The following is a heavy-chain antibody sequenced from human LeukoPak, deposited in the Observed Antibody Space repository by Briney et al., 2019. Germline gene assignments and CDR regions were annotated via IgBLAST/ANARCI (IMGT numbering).Heavy chain of an antibody. Sequence: GESLRLSCAASGFTLSSYDIHWVRHPTGKGLEWVSAIATAGDTFYSASVKGRFTISRENAKNSSYLQMNSLRVGDTAVYYCTRGGDGFDPWGQGTLVTVSS. CDR1: GFTLSSYD. D-gene: IGHD7-27*01. V-gene: IGHV3-13*01. CDR2: IATAGDT. CDR3: TRGGDGFDP. J-gene: IGHJ5*02.